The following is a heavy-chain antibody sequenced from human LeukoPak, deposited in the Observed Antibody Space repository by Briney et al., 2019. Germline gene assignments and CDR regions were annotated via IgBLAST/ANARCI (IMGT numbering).Heavy chain of an antibody. J-gene: IGHJ4*02. V-gene: IGHV3-30*04. CDR1: GFTFSSYA. Sequence: GGSLRLSCAASGFTFSSYAMHWVRQAPGKGLEWVAVISHDGSNKYYADSVKGRFTISRDNAKNSLYLQVNSLRAEDTAVYFCARDRPASGWRFGEGSKRPHYFDYWGQGTLVTVSS. CDR3: ARDRPASGWRFGEGSKRPHYFDY. CDR2: ISHDGSNK. D-gene: IGHD6-19*01.